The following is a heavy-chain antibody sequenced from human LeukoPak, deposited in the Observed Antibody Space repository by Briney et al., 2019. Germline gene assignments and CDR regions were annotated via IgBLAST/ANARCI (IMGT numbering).Heavy chain of an antibody. CDR1: GFTFSSSA. CDR2: ISGSGGNT. J-gene: IGHJ4*02. Sequence: GGSLRLSCAASGFTFSSSAMIWVRQAPGKGLGWVSGISGSGGNTYYADSVKGRFTISRDNSKNALYLQMSSLRAEDTAVYYCAKATQTDFCGQGTLVTVSS. V-gene: IGHV3-23*01. CDR3: AKATQTDF.